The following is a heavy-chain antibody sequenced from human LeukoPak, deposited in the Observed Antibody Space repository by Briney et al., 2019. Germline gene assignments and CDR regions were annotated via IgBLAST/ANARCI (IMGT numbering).Heavy chain of an antibody. Sequence: PGGSLRLSCTASGFTFRNAWMNWVRQAPGKGLEWVGRIKSKTDGGATDYAAPVKGRFTVSRDDSKNTVSLQMNSLKTEDTAVYYCTTEGEATLDYWGQGTLVTVSS. V-gene: IGHV3-15*01. J-gene: IGHJ4*02. D-gene: IGHD1-26*01. CDR1: GFTFRNAW. CDR3: TTEGEATLDY. CDR2: IKSKTDGGAT.